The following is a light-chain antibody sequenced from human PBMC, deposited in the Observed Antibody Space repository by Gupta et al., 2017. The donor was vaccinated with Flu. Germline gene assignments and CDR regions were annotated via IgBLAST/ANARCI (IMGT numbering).Light chain of an antibody. J-gene: IGLJ3*02. V-gene: IGLV1-47*01. CDR2: RNT. Sequence: YVPPPLPAASGHPGQRVTISCSGRSSNIGSNYVYWYQQIPGTAPTLLIYRNTQRPSVVPDRFSGSKSGTSASLAISGLRAEDEADYYCSAWYDILSAWVFGGGTKLTVL. CDR3: SAWYDILSAWV. CDR1: SSNIGSNY.